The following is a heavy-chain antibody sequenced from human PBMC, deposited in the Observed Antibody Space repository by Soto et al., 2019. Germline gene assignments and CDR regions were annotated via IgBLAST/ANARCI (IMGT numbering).Heavy chain of an antibody. J-gene: IGHJ3*02. CDR1: GGTFSSYA. Sequence: SVKVSCKASGGTFSSYAISWVRQAPGQGLEWMGGIIPIFGTANYAQKFQGRVTITADESTSTAYMELSSLRSEDTAVYYCARDLSGCSSTSCYSAFDIWGQGTMITVSS. V-gene: IGHV1-69*13. D-gene: IGHD2-2*02. CDR2: IIPIFGTA. CDR3: ARDLSGCSSTSCYSAFDI.